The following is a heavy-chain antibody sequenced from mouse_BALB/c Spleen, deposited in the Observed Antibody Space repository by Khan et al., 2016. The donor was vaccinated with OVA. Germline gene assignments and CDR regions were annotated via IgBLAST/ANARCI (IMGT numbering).Heavy chain of an antibody. J-gene: IGHJ3*01. CDR1: GYTFTNYY. D-gene: IGHD2-2*01. Sequence: VELVESGAELVKPGASVKLSCKASGYTFTNYYMYWVKQRLGQGLEWIGEINPNNGGTNFNEKFKSKATLTVDKSSSTAYMQRSSLTSENSAVYYYTRSGYGSFAYWGQGTLVTVSA. CDR2: INPNNGGT. V-gene: IGHV1S81*02. CDR3: TRSGYGSFAY.